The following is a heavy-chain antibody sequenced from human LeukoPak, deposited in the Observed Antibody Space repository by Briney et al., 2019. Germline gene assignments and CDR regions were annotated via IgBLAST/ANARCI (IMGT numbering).Heavy chain of an antibody. CDR1: GGSISSSAY. D-gene: IGHD5-18*01. V-gene: IGHV4-39*01. CDR2: IYYSKNT. Sequence: SETLSLTCTVSGGSISSSAYWGWIRQPPGKGLEWIGSIYYSKNTYYNPSLKSRVTISAATSKNQFSLTLGSVSATDTAVYYCVSPRGFSYGYFDYWGQGTLVTVSS. J-gene: IGHJ4*02. CDR3: VSPRGFSYGYFDY.